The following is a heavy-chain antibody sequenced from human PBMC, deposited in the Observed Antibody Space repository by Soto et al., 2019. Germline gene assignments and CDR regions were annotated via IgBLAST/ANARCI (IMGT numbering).Heavy chain of an antibody. D-gene: IGHD1-26*01. V-gene: IGHV3-13*01. CDR3: ARDVGGNGIDV. Sequence: EVQLVESGGGLVQPGGSLRISCAASGFTFSSYDMHWVRQATGKGLEWVSAIGTAGDTYYPGSVKGRFTISRENAKNSLYLQMNSLSAGDTAVDYCARDVGGNGIDVWGQGTTVTVSS. J-gene: IGHJ6*02. CDR2: IGTAGDT. CDR1: GFTFSSYD.